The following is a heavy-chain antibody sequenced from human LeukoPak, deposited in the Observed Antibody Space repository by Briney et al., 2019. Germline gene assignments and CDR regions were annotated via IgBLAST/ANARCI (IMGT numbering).Heavy chain of an antibody. CDR1: GGSISSYY. CDR3: ARTIAAAGTSRYYYYYGMDV. J-gene: IGHJ6*02. CDR2: IYYSGST. D-gene: IGHD6-13*01. V-gene: IGHV4-59*01. Sequence: PSETLSLTCAVSGGSISSYYWSWIRQPPGKGLEWIGYIYYSGSTNYNPSLKSRVTISVDTSKNQFSLKLSSVTAADTAVYYCARTIAAAGTSRYYYYYGMDVWGQGTTVTVSS.